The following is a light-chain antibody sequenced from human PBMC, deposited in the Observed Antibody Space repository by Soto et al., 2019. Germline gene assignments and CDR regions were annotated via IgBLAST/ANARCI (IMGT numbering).Light chain of an antibody. J-gene: IGLJ1*01. CDR2: SNN. Sequence: QSVLTQPPSASGTPGQRVTISCSGSSYNIGSNTVNWYQQVPGTAPKLLIYSNNQRPSGVPDRLSGSKSGTSAFLAISGLQSEDEADYYCAAWDDSLNGYVFGTGTKVTVL. V-gene: IGLV1-44*01. CDR3: AAWDDSLNGYV. CDR1: SYNIGSNT.